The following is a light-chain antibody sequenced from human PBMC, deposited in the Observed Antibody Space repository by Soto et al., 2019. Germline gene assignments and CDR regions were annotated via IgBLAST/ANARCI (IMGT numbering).Light chain of an antibody. Sequence: DIQMTQSPSSLSASVGDKVTITCRTSQGIRIDLGWFQQKPGKAPKRLIYAASRLQSGVPSRFSGSGSGTEFTLTISSLQPEDFATYYCLQHNTYPIAFGQGTRLEI. CDR3: LQHNTYPIA. J-gene: IGKJ5*01. CDR1: QGIRID. CDR2: AAS. V-gene: IGKV1-17*01.